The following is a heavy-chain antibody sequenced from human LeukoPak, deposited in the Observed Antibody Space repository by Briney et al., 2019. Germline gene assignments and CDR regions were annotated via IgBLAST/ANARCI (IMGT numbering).Heavy chain of an antibody. J-gene: IGHJ3*02. CDR2: VGNKANSYTT. Sequence: GGSLRLSCAAFSDQYMDWVRQAPGKGLEWVGRVGNKANSYTTEYAASVKGRFTISRDDSKNSLYLQMNSLKTEDTAVYHCTRGYSGVAIYAFDIWGQGTMVTVSS. D-gene: IGHD5-18*01. V-gene: IGHV3-72*01. CDR3: TRGYSGVAIYAFDI. CDR1: SDQY.